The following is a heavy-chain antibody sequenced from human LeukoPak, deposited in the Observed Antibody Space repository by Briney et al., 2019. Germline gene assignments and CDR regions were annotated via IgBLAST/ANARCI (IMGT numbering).Heavy chain of an antibody. J-gene: IGHJ4*02. CDR3: TKENYGDLDY. V-gene: IGHV3-9*01. D-gene: IGHD4-17*01. CDR2: ISWNSGSI. Sequence: GRSLRLSCAASGFTFDDYAMHWVRQVPGKGLEWVSGISWNSGSIAYADSVKGRFTISRDNAKNSLYLQMNSLRAEDTALYYCTKENYGDLDYWGQGTLVTVSS. CDR1: GFTFDDYA.